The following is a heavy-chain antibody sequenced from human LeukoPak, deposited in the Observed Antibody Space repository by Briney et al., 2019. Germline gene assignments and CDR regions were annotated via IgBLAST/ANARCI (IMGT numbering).Heavy chain of an antibody. D-gene: IGHD6-19*01. CDR3: ARQGGRWAFFDY. CDR2: IYPDDSDT. V-gene: IGHV5-51*01. Sequence: GESLKISCTGSGYIFTTYWIGWVRQMPGKGLEWMGIIYPDDSDTKYSPSFQGQVTISADKSISTAYLQWSSLKASDTAMYYCARQGGRWAFFDYWGQGTLVTVSS. CDR1: GYIFTTYW. J-gene: IGHJ4*02.